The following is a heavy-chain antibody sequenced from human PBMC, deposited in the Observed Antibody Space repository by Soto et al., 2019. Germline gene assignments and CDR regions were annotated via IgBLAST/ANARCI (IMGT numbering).Heavy chain of an antibody. Sequence: QVQLQESGPGLVKPSQTLSLTCTVSGGSINRGLYYWSWIRQYPGKGLEWIRYIYSRGNTYYTPSLKSRLTIVVDTPKNQFSLKPSSVTAADTAVYYRARARSGSYFVLEYWGQGSLVTVSS. D-gene: IGHD3-10*01. CDR1: GGSINRGLYY. J-gene: IGHJ4*02. CDR2: IYSRGNT. V-gene: IGHV4-31*03. CDR3: ARARSGSYFVLEY.